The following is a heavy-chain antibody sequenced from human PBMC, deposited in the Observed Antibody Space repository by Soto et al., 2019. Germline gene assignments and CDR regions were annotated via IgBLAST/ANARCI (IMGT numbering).Heavy chain of an antibody. Sequence: QVQLVQSGAEVKKPGAAVKVSCKASGYTFSSYGINWVRQAPGQGLEWMGWISAYNGTTNYAQKRQGRVTMTTETSTSTAYMELRSLRSDDTAVYYCERGTTVETGSYWGQGTLVTVSS. CDR3: ERGTTVETGSY. J-gene: IGHJ4*02. V-gene: IGHV1-18*01. CDR2: ISAYNGTT. D-gene: IGHD4-17*01. CDR1: GYTFSSYG.